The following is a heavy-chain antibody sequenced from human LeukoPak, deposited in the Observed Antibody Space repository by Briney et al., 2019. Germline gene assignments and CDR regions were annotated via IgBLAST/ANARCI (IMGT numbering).Heavy chain of an antibody. CDR3: AKDVVPDSGWDLDY. Sequence: GGSLRLSCAASGFTFSTYSMTWVRQGPGKGLEWVSSIYPSGDSTFYADSVKGRFTIARDNSKNTLYLQMSSLRTEDTAIYYCAKDVVPDSGWDLDYWGQGTLVTVSS. V-gene: IGHV3-23*01. CDR1: GFTFSTYS. D-gene: IGHD6-19*01. CDR2: IYPSGDST. J-gene: IGHJ4*02.